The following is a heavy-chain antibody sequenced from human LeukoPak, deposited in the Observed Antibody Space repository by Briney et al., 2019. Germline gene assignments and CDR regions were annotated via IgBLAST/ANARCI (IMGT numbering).Heavy chain of an antibody. CDR2: IIPIFGTA. Sequence: SVKVSCKASGGTFSSYAISWVRQAPGQGLEWMGGIIPIFGTANYAQKFQGRVTTTADESTSTAYMELSSLRSEDTAVYYCARGTPYYYDSSGYDYWGQGTLATVSS. J-gene: IGHJ4*02. D-gene: IGHD3-22*01. CDR1: GGTFSSYA. CDR3: ARGTPYYYDSSGYDY. V-gene: IGHV1-69*13.